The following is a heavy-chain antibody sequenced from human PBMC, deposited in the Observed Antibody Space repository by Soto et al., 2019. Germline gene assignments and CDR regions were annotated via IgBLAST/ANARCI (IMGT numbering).Heavy chain of an antibody. D-gene: IGHD3-9*01. J-gene: IGHJ4*02. Sequence: ASETLSLTCAVSGGSISSGGYSWSWIRQPPGKGLEKIGNIYYGGSTYYNPSLKSRVTISLDTSKNQFSLSLNSVTAADTAVYYCARGDILTSDYWGQGTLVTVSS. CDR2: IYYGGST. V-gene: IGHV4-30-2*03. CDR3: ARGDILTSDY. CDR1: GGSISSGGYS.